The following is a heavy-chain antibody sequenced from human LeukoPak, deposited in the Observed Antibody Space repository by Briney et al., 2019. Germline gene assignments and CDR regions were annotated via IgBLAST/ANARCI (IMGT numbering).Heavy chain of an antibody. CDR3: AKPQELELRGVFDY. CDR1: GFTFSSYW. Sequence: GGSLRLSCAASGFTFSSYWMSWVRQAPGKGLEWVANIKQDGSEKYYVDSVKGRFTISRDSAKNSLYLQMNSLRAEDTAVYYCAKPQELELRGVFDYWGQGTLVTVSS. D-gene: IGHD1-7*01. V-gene: IGHV3-7*03. J-gene: IGHJ4*02. CDR2: IKQDGSEK.